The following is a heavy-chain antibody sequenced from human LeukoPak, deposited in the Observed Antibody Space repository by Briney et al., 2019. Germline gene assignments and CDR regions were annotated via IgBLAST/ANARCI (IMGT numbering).Heavy chain of an antibody. CDR1: AFTFSSYW. CDR3: ARDRGYSSFDY. V-gene: IGHV3-7*01. D-gene: IGHD4-23*01. J-gene: IGHJ4*02. CDR2: IKEDGSEI. Sequence: GGSLRLSCEASAFTFSSYWMSWVRQAPGKGLEWVANIKEDGSEINYVDSVKGRFTISSDNAKNSLFLQMNSLRVEDTAVYYCARDRGYSSFDYWGQGTLVTVSS.